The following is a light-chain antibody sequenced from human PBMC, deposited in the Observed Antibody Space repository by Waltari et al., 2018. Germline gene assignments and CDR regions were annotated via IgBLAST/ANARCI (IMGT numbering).Light chain of an antibody. CDR3: QQHGTLPAT. Sequence: EIVLTQSPGTASLSPGERVTLSCRASQTVGSSSLTWYQQKPGQAPRLAIYRASRRATGFPDRFSGSGSGTEFSLTISRLEPEDFAVYYCQQHGTLPATFGQGTKVEIK. J-gene: IGKJ1*01. V-gene: IGKV3-20*01. CDR1: QTVGSSS. CDR2: RAS.